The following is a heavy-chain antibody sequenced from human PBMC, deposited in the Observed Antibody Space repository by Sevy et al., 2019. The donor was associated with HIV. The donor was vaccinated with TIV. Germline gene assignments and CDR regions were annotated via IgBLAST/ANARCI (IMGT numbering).Heavy chain of an antibody. D-gene: IGHD5-12*01. J-gene: IGHJ4*02. Sequence: ASVKVSCKVSGRTLTQVSIHWVRRAPGKGPEWMGTFDPEDDEKIYAQKFQGRVTMTEDTSTDTAYMELSRLRSEDTAVYYCATTKDYYESSGYPFDYWGQGTLVTVSS. CDR3: ATTKDYYESSGYPFDY. V-gene: IGHV1-24*01. CDR1: GRTLTQVS. CDR2: FDPEDDEK.